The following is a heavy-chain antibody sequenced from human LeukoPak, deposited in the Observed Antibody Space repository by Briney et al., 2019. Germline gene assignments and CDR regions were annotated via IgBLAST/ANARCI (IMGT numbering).Heavy chain of an antibody. V-gene: IGHV4-34*01. CDR1: GGSFSGYY. D-gene: IGHD2-15*01. CDR2: INHSGST. CDR3: ARFGYCSGSTCYEALLGY. Sequence: PSETLSLTCAVYGGSFSGYYWSWIRQPPGKGLEWIGEINHSGSTNYNPSLKSRVTISVDTSKNQFSLKLSSVTAADTAVYYCARFGYCSGSTCYEALLGYWGQGTLVTVSS. J-gene: IGHJ4*02.